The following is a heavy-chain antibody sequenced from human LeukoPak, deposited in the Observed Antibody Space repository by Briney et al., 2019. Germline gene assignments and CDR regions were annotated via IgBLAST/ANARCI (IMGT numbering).Heavy chain of an antibody. J-gene: IGHJ1*01. CDR2: ISSSSYI. Sequence: GGSLRLSCAASGFTFSSHSMNWVRQAPGKGLEWVSSISSSSYIYYADSVKGRFTISRDNAKNSLYLQMNSLRAEDTAVYYCASPMGAVAGTGLYLQHWGQGTLVTVSS. CDR1: GFTFSSHS. V-gene: IGHV3-21*04. CDR3: ASPMGAVAGTGLYLQH. D-gene: IGHD6-19*01.